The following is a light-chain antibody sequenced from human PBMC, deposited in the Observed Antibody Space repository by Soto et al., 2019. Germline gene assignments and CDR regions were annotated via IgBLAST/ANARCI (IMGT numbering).Light chain of an antibody. CDR2: GAS. CDR1: QSVSSN. Sequence: IGMTQSPATLSVSPGERATLSCRASQSVSSNLAWYQQKPGQAPRLLIYGASTRGTGIPARFSGSGSGTDFTLTISSLQSEDFGVYYCQQYNSWPPYTFGQGTKVDIK. V-gene: IGKV3-15*01. J-gene: IGKJ2*01. CDR3: QQYNSWPPYT.